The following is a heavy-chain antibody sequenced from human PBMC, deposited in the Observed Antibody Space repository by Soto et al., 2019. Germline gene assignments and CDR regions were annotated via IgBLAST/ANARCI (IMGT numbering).Heavy chain of an antibody. CDR1: GFIFSSYW. J-gene: IGHJ3*02. Sequence: EVQLVESGGGLVQPGGSLRLSCAGSGFIFSSYWMTWVRQAPGKGLEWVANIKRDGSEKYYVDSVKGRFTISRDNAKKSLDLQMNSLRAEDTAVYYCARETHEDRPLSGNAFDIWGQGTMVTISS. CDR3: ARETHEDRPLSGNAFDI. D-gene: IGHD3-22*01. CDR2: IKRDGSEK. V-gene: IGHV3-7*03.